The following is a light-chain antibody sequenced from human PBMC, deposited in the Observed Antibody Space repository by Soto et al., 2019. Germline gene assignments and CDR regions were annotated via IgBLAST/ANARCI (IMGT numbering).Light chain of an antibody. CDR2: DAS. V-gene: IGKV3-11*01. Sequence: IVLTQSPSTLSLSPGERATLSCRSSQSVSRCVAWHQQTPGQAPRLLIYDASNRATGIPARFCGSGSGTDFTLTISSLEPEDFAVYYCQQRSNWPPGGTFGPGTKLELK. CDR3: QQRSNWPPGGT. CDR1: QSVSRC. J-gene: IGKJ1*01.